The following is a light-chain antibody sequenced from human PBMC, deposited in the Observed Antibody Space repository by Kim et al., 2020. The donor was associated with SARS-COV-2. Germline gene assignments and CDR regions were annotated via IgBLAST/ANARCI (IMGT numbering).Light chain of an antibody. CDR3: QAWDSSTVV. CDR2: QDT. J-gene: IGLJ2*01. V-gene: IGLV3-1*01. Sequence: SYELTQPPSVSVSPGQTAIITCSGDRLGYKYACWYQHKPGQSPVLVIYQDTKRPSGIPERFSGSSSGNTATLTISGSQATDEADYYCQAWDSSTVVFGGGTKLTVL. CDR1: RLGYKY.